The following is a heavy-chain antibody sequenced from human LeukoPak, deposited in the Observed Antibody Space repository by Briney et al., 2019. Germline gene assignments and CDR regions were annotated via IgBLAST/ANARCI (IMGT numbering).Heavy chain of an antibody. CDR3: ARSRDYDFWSGYSGFRFDP. Sequence: PSETLSLTCTVSGGSISSYYWSWIRQHPGKGLEWIGYIYYSGSTYYNPSLKSRVTISVDTSKNQFSLKLSSVTAADTAVYYCARSRDYDFWSGYSGFRFDPWGQGTLVTVSS. D-gene: IGHD3-3*01. J-gene: IGHJ5*02. CDR2: IYYSGST. V-gene: IGHV4-59*06. CDR1: GGSISSYY.